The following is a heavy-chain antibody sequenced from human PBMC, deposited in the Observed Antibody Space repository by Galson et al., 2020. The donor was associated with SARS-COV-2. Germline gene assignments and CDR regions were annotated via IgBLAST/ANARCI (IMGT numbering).Heavy chain of an antibody. CDR2: IHTSGNS. V-gene: IGHV4-61*02. Sequence: SETLSLTCAVSGDSISSGSFYWSWIRQPAGKGLEWIGRIHTSGNSNYNPSLKCRVNISLDTSKNQFSLKLSSVTAADTAVYYCARGVVAGTGDWGQGTLVTVSS. D-gene: IGHD6-19*01. CDR3: ARGVVAGTGD. J-gene: IGHJ4*02. CDR1: GDSISSGSFY.